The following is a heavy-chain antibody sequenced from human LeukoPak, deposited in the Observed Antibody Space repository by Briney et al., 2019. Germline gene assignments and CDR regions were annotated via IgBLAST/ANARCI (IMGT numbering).Heavy chain of an antibody. CDR3: ATDRIAAAGMEY. V-gene: IGHV1-24*01. CDR2: FDPEDGET. CDR1: GGTFSSYA. D-gene: IGHD6-13*01. Sequence: ASVKVSCKASGGTFSSYAISWVRQAPGKGLEWMGGFDPEDGETIYAQKFQGRVTMTEDTSTDTAYMELSSLRSEDTAVYYCATDRIAAAGMEYWGQGTLVTVSS. J-gene: IGHJ4*02.